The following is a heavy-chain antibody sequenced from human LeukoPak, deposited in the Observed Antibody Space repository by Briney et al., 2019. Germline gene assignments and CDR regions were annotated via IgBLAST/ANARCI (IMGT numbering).Heavy chain of an antibody. J-gene: IGHJ4*02. CDR1: GFTFSSYE. V-gene: IGHV3-48*03. CDR2: ISSSGSTI. CDR3: ARGGDYGDYGPFDY. Sequence: GRSLRLSCAASGFTFSSYEMNWVRQAPGKGLEWVSYISSSGSTIYYADSVKGRFTISRDNAKNSLYLQMNSLRAEDTAVYYCARGGDYGDYGPFDYWGQGTLVTVSS. D-gene: IGHD4-17*01.